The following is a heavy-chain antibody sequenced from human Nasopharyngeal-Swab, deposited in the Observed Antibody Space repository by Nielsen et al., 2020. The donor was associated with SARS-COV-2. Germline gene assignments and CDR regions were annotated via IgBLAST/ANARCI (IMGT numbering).Heavy chain of an antibody. V-gene: IGHV4-34*01. CDR2: INHSGST. CDR3: ARGSVAGGDGMDV. D-gene: IGHD4-23*01. Sequence: WIRQPPGKGLEWIGEINHSGSTNYNPSLKSRVTISVDMSKNQFSLKLSSVTAADTAVYYCARGSVAGGDGMDVWGQGTTVTVSS. J-gene: IGHJ6*02.